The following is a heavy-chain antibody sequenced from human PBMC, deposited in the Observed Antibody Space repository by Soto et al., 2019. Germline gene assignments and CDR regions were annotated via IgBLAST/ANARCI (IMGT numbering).Heavy chain of an antibody. Sequence: ASVKVSCKASGYTFTGYYMHWVRQAPGQGLEWMGWINPNSGGTNYAQKFQGWVTMTRDTSISTAYMELSRLRSDDTAVYYCARDGIRFGEFFRGWFAPWGQGTLVPVSS. CDR2: INPNSGGT. D-gene: IGHD3-10*01. V-gene: IGHV1-2*04. J-gene: IGHJ5*02. CDR3: ARDGIRFGEFFRGWFAP. CDR1: GYTFTGYY.